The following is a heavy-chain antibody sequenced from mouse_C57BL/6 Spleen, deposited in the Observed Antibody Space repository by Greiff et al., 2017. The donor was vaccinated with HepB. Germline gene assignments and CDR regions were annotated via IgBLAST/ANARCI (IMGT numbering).Heavy chain of an antibody. Sequence: VQLQQSGAELVRPGASVTLSCKASGYTFTDYEMHWVKQTPVHGLEWIGAIDPEAGGTAYNQKFKGKAILTADKSSSTAYMELRSLTSEDSAVYYCTRARGLQSWYFDYWGQGTTLTVSS. CDR3: TRARGLQSWYFDY. J-gene: IGHJ2*01. CDR1: GYTFTDYE. V-gene: IGHV1-15*01. D-gene: IGHD2-2*01. CDR2: IDPEAGGT.